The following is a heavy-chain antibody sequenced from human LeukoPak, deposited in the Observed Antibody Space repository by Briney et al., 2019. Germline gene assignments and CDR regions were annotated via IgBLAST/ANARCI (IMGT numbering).Heavy chain of an antibody. CDR3: ARPPPMGSYWYFDL. Sequence: SGGSLRLSCAASGFTFSILDMSWIRQAPGKGLEWVSYISSSGSTIYYADSVKGRFTISRDNDKNSLYLQMNSLRAEDTAVYYCARPPPMGSYWYFDLWGRGTLVTVSS. J-gene: IGHJ2*01. CDR2: ISSSGSTI. D-gene: IGHD2-15*01. V-gene: IGHV3-11*01. CDR1: GFTFSILD.